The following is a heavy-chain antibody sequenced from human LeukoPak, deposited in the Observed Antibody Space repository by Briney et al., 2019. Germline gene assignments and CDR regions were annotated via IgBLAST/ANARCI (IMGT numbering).Heavy chain of an antibody. Sequence: GGSLRLSCAASGFTFSNYGMSWVRQAPGKGLEWVGRIKRESDGGTTDYAAPVKGRFTISRDDSKNTLYLQMNSLKSEDTAVYYCTTELDVRPNHYWGQGTLVTVSS. J-gene: IGHJ4*02. D-gene: IGHD1-14*01. CDR3: TTELDVRPNHY. CDR1: GFTFSNYG. CDR2: IKRESDGGTT. V-gene: IGHV3-15*01.